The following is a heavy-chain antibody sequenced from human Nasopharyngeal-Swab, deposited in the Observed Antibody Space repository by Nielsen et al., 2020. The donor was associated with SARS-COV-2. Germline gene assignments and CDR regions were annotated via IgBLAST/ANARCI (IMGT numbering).Heavy chain of an antibody. Sequence: WIRQPPGKALEWLALIDWDDDKYYSTSLKTRLTISKDTSKNQVVLTMTNMDPVDTATYYCAWSYDFWSGYSSYYYMDVWGKGTTVTVSS. CDR2: IDWDDDK. D-gene: IGHD3-3*01. V-gene: IGHV2-70*01. CDR3: AWSYDFWSGYSSYYYMDV. J-gene: IGHJ6*03.